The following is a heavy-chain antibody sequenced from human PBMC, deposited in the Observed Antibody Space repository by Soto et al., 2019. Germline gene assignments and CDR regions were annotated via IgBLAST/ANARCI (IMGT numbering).Heavy chain of an antibody. D-gene: IGHD6-6*01. CDR3: AKNWDTTSSSSSH. CDR1: GFTFSTYA. V-gene: IGHV3-23*01. CDR2: ISGTGGST. J-gene: IGHJ4*02. Sequence: EVQLLESGGGLVQPGVSLRLSYAASGFTFSTYAMSWVRQAPGKGLEWVSAISGTGGSTYYADSVKGRFTISRDNSKTTLYLQMNSLRAEDTAVYYCAKNWDTTSSSSSHWGQGTLVTVSS.